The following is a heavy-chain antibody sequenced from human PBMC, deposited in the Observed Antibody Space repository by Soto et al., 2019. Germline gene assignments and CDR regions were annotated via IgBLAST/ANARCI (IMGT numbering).Heavy chain of an antibody. CDR3: TKTKTMGGPNYGMNV. Sequence: ASVKVSCKASGYTFTSYGISWVRQAPGQGLEWMGWISAYNGNADYAQNLQGRVTMTTDTSTSTAYMELRSLRSDDTALYYCTKTKTMGGPNYGMNVWGQGTTVTVS. CDR1: GYTFTSYG. CDR2: ISAYNGNA. D-gene: IGHD2-15*01. J-gene: IGHJ6*02. V-gene: IGHV1-18*04.